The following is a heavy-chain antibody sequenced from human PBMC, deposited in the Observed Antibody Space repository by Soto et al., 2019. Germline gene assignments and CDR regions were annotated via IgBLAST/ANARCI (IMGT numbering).Heavy chain of an antibody. CDR1: GRSMSSNY. V-gene: IGHV4-59*01. D-gene: IGHD3-16*01. Sequence: KPPETLSLTCSVSGRSMSSNYWSWIRQSPDKGREWLGYVFYGGTVYDPFLGGRVSMSVDTSKSHFSLKLTSVTVADTAVYYCASYRGALYFESWGPGILVTVSS. J-gene: IGHJ4*02. CDR3: ASYRGALYFES. CDR2: VFYGGT.